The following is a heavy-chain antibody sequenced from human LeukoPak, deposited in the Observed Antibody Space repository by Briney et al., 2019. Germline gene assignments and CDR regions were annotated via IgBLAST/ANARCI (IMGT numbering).Heavy chain of an antibody. CDR1: GFTFSSDW. D-gene: IGHD3-16*01. Sequence: PGGSLRLSCAASGFTFSSDWMSWVRQAPGKGLEWVANIKQDGSEKYYVDSVKGRFTISRDNAKNSLYLQMNSLRAEDTAVYYCARERSDYAIFDYWGQGTLVTVSS. CDR3: ARERSDYAIFDY. CDR2: IKQDGSEK. J-gene: IGHJ4*02. V-gene: IGHV3-7*01.